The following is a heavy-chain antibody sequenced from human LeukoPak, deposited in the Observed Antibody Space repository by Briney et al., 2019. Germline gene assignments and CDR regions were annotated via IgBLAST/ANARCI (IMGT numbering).Heavy chain of an antibody. CDR2: MNPNSGNT. CDR1: GYTFTSYD. CDR3: ARVETNGGGIFEYDFWSGLFDY. J-gene: IGHJ4*02. D-gene: IGHD3-3*01. V-gene: IGHV1-8*01. Sequence: ASVKVSCKASGYTFTSYDINWVRQATGQGLEWMGWMNPNSGNTDYAQKFQGRVTMTRNTSISTAYMELSSLRSEDTAVYYCARVETNGGGIFEYDFWSGLFDYWGQGTLVTVSS.